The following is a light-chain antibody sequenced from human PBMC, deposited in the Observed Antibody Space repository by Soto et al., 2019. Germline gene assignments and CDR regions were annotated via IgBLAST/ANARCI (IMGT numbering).Light chain of an antibody. CDR3: SSYTSSSTYV. CDR2: EVS. J-gene: IGLJ1*01. CDR1: SSDVGSYNR. Sequence: QSVLTQPPSVSGSPGQSVAISWTGTSSDVGSYNRVSWYQQPPGTAPKLMIYEVSNRPSGVPDRFSGSKSGNTASLTISGLQAEDEADYYCSSYTSSSTYVFGTGTNLTVL. V-gene: IGLV2-18*02.